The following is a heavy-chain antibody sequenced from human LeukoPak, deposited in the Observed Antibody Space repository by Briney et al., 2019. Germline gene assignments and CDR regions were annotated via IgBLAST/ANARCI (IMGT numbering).Heavy chain of an antibody. CDR2: INAGNGNT. J-gene: IGHJ2*01. D-gene: IGHD2-2*01. V-gene: IGHV1-3*01. CDR3: ARVNSSCSSTSCYYWYFDL. Sequence: GASVKVSCKASGYTFTSYAMHWLRQAPGQRLEWTGWINAGNGNTKYSQKFQGRVTITRDTSASIAYIELSSLRSEDTAVYYCARVNSSCSSTSCYYWYFDLWGRGTLVTVSS. CDR1: GYTFTSYA.